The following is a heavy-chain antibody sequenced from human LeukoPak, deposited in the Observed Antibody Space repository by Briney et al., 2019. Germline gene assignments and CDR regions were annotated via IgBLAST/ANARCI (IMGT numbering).Heavy chain of an antibody. CDR2: MNPNNGDT. J-gene: IGHJ4*02. CDR1: GYTFTSYE. CDR3: ARDGDQDH. V-gene: IGHV1-8*01. Sequence: GASVKVSCKASGYTFTSYEINWVRQATGQGLEWMGWMNPNNGDTAYAQKFQGRVTMTRNTSISTAYMELSSLKSEDTAVYYCARDGDQDHWGQGTLLTVSS. D-gene: IGHD4-17*01.